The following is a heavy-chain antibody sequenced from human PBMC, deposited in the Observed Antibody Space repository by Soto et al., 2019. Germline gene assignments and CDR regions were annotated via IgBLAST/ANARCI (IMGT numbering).Heavy chain of an antibody. CDR3: AFGEESRYYYYGMDV. V-gene: IGHV3-21*01. D-gene: IGHD3-10*01. CDR2: ISSSSTYI. CDR1: GFTFTSYS. Sequence: PGGSLRLSCAASGFTFTSYSMNWVRQAPGKGLEWVSSISSSSTYIYYADSLKGRFTISRDNAKNSLYLQMNSLRAEDTAVYYCAFGEESRYYYYGMDVWGQGTTVTVSS. J-gene: IGHJ6*02.